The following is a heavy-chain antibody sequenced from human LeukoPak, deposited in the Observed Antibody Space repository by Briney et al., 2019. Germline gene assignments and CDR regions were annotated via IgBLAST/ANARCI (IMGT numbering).Heavy chain of an antibody. Sequence: GGSLRLSCAASGFTFSSYSMNWVRQAPGKGLEWVSYISSSSSTIYYADSVKGRFTMSRDNSKNTLYLQMNNLRAEDTAVYYCAKDFDRSSWYFDYWGQGTLVTVSS. J-gene: IGHJ4*02. D-gene: IGHD3-22*01. CDR2: ISSSSSTI. CDR3: AKDFDRSSWYFDY. CDR1: GFTFSSYS. V-gene: IGHV3-48*04.